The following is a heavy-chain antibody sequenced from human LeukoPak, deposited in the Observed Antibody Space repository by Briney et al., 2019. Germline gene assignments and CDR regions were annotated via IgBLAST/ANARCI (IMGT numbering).Heavy chain of an antibody. J-gene: IGHJ5*02. D-gene: IGHD2/OR15-2a*01. V-gene: IGHV4-34*01. CDR3: ARHLSASFDP. CDR1: GGSFSGYY. CDR2: INHSGST. Sequence: SETQSLTCAVYGGSFSGYYWSWIRQPPGKGLEWIGEINHSGSTNYNPSLKSRVTISVDTSKNQFSLKLSSVTAADTAVYYCARHLSASFDPWGQGTLVTVSS.